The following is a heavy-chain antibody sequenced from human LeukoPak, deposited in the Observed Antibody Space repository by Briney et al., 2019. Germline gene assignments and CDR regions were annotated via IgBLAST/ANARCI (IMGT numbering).Heavy chain of an antibody. CDR1: GFTFSSYS. V-gene: IGHV3-66*01. CDR2: IYSGGST. D-gene: IGHD2-2*01. J-gene: IGHJ5*02. CDR3: AKDLTPQPANAWFGP. Sequence: GGSLRLSCAASGFTFSSYSMTWVRQAPGKGLEWVSLIYSGGSTYYADSVKGRFTISRDNSKNTLYLQMNSLRAEDSAVYYCAKDLTPQPANAWFGPWGQGTLVTVSS.